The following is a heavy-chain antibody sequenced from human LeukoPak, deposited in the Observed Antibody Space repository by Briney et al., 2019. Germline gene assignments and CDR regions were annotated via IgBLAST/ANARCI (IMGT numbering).Heavy chain of an antibody. V-gene: IGHV3-74*01. D-gene: IGHD3-10*01. CDR3: AKDQRARYYGSGSSWFDP. J-gene: IGHJ5*02. Sequence: GGSLRLSCAASGFPFSNYWMHWVRQAPGKGLVWLSHITSDGSGTSYADSVKGRFTISRDNAKYTLYLQMNSLRAEDTAVYYCAKDQRARYYGSGSSWFDPWGQGTLVTVSS. CDR2: ITSDGSGT. CDR1: GFPFSNYW.